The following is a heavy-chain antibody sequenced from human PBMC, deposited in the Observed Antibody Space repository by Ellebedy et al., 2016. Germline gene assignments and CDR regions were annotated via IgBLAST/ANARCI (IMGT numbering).Heavy chain of an antibody. CDR2: IHNTGSVI. J-gene: IGHJ4*02. CDR3: ARFTRPDC. Sequence: GESLKISXTASGFTFSAYSMNWVRQAPGKGLEWLAYIHNTGSVIYYTDSVKGRFTISRDNDKNLLYLQLDRLRVEDKGTYYCARFTRPDCWGPGTLVTVSS. V-gene: IGHV3-48*04. D-gene: IGHD3-3*01. CDR1: GFTFSAYS.